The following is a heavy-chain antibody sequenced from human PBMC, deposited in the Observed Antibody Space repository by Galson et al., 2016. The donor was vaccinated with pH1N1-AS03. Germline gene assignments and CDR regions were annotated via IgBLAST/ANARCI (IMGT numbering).Heavy chain of an antibody. CDR1: GFTLRSYA. J-gene: IGHJ3*02. V-gene: IGHV3-23*01. Sequence: SLRLSCAASGFTLRSYAMTWVRQAPGKGLEWVSAISISGNYTYYAASVKGRFTISRDGSKNTPYLQMNGLRGEDTAVYYCTKGYQTSTAVIARDGLDIWGQGTMVTVSS. D-gene: IGHD2-21*01. CDR2: ISISGNYT. CDR3: TKGYQTSTAVIARDGLDI.